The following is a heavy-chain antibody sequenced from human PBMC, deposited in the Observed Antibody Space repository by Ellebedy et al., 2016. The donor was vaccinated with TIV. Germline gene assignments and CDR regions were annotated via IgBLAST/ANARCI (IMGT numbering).Heavy chain of an antibody. V-gene: IGHV4-34*01. CDR2: INHSGSA. Sequence: MPSETLSLTCAVYGGSLSGYYWGWIRQAPGKGLEWIGDINHSGSANYNPSLKSRVTTSVDTSKNHFSLKLSSVTAADTAVYYCARGLQLDDVVVDAGYDYWGQGTLVTVSS. J-gene: IGHJ4*02. D-gene: IGHD2-21*01. CDR1: GGSLSGYY. CDR3: ARGLQLDDVVVDAGYDY.